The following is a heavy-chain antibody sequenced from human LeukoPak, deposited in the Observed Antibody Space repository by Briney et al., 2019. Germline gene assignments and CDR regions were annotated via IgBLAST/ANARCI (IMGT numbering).Heavy chain of an antibody. CDR2: IAGSSGYI. J-gene: IGHJ4*01. CDR1: GFTFSSYT. Sequence: GGSLRLSCAASGFTFSSYTMNLVRQAPGKGLEWVSSIAGSSGYISYADSVKGRFTISRDNAKKSLYQQMTSLTAEDTAVYYCARDRGAYCGGDCYLGFDYWGRGTLVTVSS. CDR3: ARDRGAYCGGDCYLGFDY. D-gene: IGHD2-21*02. V-gene: IGHV3-21*01.